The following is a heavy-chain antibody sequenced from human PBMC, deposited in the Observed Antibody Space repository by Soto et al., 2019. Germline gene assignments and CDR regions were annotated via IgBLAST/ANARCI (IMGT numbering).Heavy chain of an antibody. CDR2: ILPVFGTT. Sequence: QEQLVQSGAEVRKPGSSVTVSCKASGDTFSRYYISWIRQAPGQGLEWMGGILPVFGTTNYAQTFEARATINADKSTNTAFLQLTSLKTADTAVSYCARGSVIQIWWNWFGTWGQGTLVTVST. D-gene: IGHD5-18*01. V-gene: IGHV1-69*06. J-gene: IGHJ5*02. CDR1: GDTFSRYY. CDR3: ARGSVIQIWWNWFGT.